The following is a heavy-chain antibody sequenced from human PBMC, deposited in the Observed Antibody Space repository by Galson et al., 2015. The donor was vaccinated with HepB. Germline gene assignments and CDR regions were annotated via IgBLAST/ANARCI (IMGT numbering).Heavy chain of an antibody. Sequence: SLRLSCAASGFTFSSYAMHWVRQAPGKGLEWVAVISYDGSNKYYADSVKGRFTISRDNSKNTLYLQMNSLRAEDTAVYYCAVLGYCSSTSCYRGGGFDYWGQGTLVTVSS. D-gene: IGHD2-2*02. CDR1: GFTFSSYA. V-gene: IGHV3-30-3*01. CDR3: AVLGYCSSTSCYRGGGFDY. CDR2: ISYDGSNK. J-gene: IGHJ4*02.